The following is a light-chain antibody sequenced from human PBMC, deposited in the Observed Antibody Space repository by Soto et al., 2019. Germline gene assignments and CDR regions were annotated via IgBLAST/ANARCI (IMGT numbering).Light chain of an antibody. V-gene: IGKV1-5*01. Sequence: DIQLTQSPSTLSASVGDRVTITCRASQSISSWLDWYQQKPGKAPNLLIYDASNLESGVPSRFSGSGSGTEFTLTISSLQPDDFATYYCQQSNSYSWTFGQGTKV. J-gene: IGKJ1*01. CDR2: DAS. CDR3: QQSNSYSWT. CDR1: QSISSW.